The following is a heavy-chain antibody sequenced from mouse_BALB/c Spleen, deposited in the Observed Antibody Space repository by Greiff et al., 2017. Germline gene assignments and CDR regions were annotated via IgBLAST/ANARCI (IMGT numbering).Heavy chain of an antibody. CDR3: ARIYGGDGAFDD. CDR1: GFSLTSYG. J-gene: IGHJ2*01. D-gene: IGHD1-1*02. Sequence: QVQLQQSGPGLVQPSQSLSITCTVSGFSLTSYGVHWVRQSPGKGLEWLGVIWSGGSTDYNAACISRLSISKDNSKSQVFFKMNSLQENDTAIYYCARIYGGDGAFDDWGQGTTLTVSS. V-gene: IGHV2-2*02. CDR2: IWSGGST.